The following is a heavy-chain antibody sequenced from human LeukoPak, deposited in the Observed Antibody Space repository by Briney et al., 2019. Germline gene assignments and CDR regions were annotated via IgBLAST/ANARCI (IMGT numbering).Heavy chain of an antibody. CDR3: ARTPSRIQLWSDY. J-gene: IGHJ4*02. CDR1: GGSFSGYY. V-gene: IGHV4-59*01. Sequence: SETLSLTCAVYGGSFSGYYWSWIRQPPGKGLEWIGYIYYSGSTNYNPSLKSRVTISVDTSKNQFSLKLSSVTAADTAVYYCARTPSRIQLWSDYWGQGTLVTVSS. CDR2: IYYSGST. D-gene: IGHD5-18*01.